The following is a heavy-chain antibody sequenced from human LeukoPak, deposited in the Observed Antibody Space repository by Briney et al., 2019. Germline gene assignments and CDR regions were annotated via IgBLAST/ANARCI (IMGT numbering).Heavy chain of an antibody. J-gene: IGHJ4*02. V-gene: IGHV4-4*07. CDR1: GGSLSSYY. Sequence: SETLSLTCTVSGGSLSSYYWSWIRQPAGKGLERIGRIYTSGSTNYNPSLTSRATMSVDTSKNKLSLKLSSVTAADTAVYYFTRKPPAVAAPYYFDYWGQGALVTVSS. D-gene: IGHD6-19*01. CDR3: TRKPPAVAAPYYFDY. CDR2: IYTSGST.